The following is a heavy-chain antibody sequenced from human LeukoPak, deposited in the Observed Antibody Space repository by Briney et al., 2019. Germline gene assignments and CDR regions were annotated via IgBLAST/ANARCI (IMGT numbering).Heavy chain of an antibody. Sequence: GGSLRLSCAASGFTFSSYAMSWVRQAPGKGLEWVSSASGSGGSTYYADAVKGRFTISRDNSKSTLYLQVSSLRAEDTAVYYCAKDRGNNYGLGVSWGQGTLVTVSS. D-gene: IGHD5-18*01. J-gene: IGHJ5*02. CDR2: ASGSGGST. CDR3: AKDRGNNYGLGVS. V-gene: IGHV3-23*01. CDR1: GFTFSSYA.